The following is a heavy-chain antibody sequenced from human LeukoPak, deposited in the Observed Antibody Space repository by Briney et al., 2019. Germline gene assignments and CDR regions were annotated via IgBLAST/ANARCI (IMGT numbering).Heavy chain of an antibody. CDR2: IDWDDDK. V-gene: IGHV2-70*04. D-gene: IGHD3-3*01. CDR1: GFSLSTSGVR. CDR3: ARSLSYFDFWSGYDPPYYFDY. J-gene: IGHJ4*02. Sequence: SGPTLVNPTQTLTLTCTFSGFSLSTSGVRVSWIRQPPGKALEWLARIDWDDDKFYSTSLKTRLTISKDTSKDQVVLTMTNMDPVDTATYYCARSLSYFDFWSGYDPPYYFDYWGQGTLVTVSS.